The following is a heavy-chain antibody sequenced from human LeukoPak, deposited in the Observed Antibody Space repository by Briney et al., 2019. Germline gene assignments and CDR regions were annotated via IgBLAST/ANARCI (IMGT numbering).Heavy chain of an antibody. Sequence: GASVKVSCKASGYTFISYSMNWVREAPGQGLEWMGWINTNTGNPTYAQGLTGRFVFSLDTSVSTAYLQISSLKAEDTAVYYCAIWYCSGGRCYSNARTFDYWGQGTRLTVSS. J-gene: IGHJ4*02. CDR1: GYTFISYS. D-gene: IGHD2-15*01. V-gene: IGHV7-4-1*02. CDR3: AIWYCSGGRCYSNARTFDY. CDR2: INTNTGNP.